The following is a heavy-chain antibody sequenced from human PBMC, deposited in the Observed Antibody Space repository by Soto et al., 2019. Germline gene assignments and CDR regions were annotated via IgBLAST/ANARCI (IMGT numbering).Heavy chain of an antibody. D-gene: IGHD4-17*01. Sequence: SETLSLTCTVSGGSIISRSYYWGWIRQPPGKGLEWIGSIYYSGTTYYNPSLKSRVIISVDTSKNQFSLNLISVTAADTAVYYCASSARDYDPPGWFDPWGQGTLVTVS. CDR2: IYYSGTT. CDR3: ASSARDYDPPGWFDP. V-gene: IGHV4-39*01. CDR1: GGSIISRSYY. J-gene: IGHJ5*02.